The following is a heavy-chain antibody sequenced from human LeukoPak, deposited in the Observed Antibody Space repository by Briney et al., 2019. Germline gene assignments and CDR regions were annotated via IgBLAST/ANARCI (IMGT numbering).Heavy chain of an antibody. J-gene: IGHJ4*02. D-gene: IGHD3-22*01. CDR3: AREQSSSGYYPLDY. CDR1: GFTFSSYA. CDR2: ISYDGSNK. V-gene: IGHV3-30-3*01. Sequence: GGSLRLSCAASGFTFSSYAMHWVRQAPGKGLEWVAVISYDGSNKYYADSVKGRFTISRDNAKNSLYLQMNSLRAEDTAVYYCAREQSSSGYYPLDYWGQGTLVTVSS.